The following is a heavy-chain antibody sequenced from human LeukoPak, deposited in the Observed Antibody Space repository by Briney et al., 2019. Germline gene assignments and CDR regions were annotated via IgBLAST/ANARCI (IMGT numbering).Heavy chain of an antibody. CDR3: AREGPYGGDFDY. Sequence: GGSLRLSCAASGFTFSSYWMHWVRQAPGKGLVWVSRINSDGSSTSYADSVRGRFTISRDNAKNTLYLQMNSLRAEDTAVYYRAREGPYGGDFDYWGQGTLVTVSS. CDR2: INSDGSST. CDR1: GFTFSSYW. D-gene: IGHD4-23*01. V-gene: IGHV3-74*01. J-gene: IGHJ4*02.